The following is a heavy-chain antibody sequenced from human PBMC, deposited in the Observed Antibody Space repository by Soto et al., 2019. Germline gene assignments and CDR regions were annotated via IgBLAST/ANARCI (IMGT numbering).Heavy chain of an antibody. J-gene: IGHJ4*02. CDR3: AGLCYWDGGIGSSGPLDY. CDR1: GYSFTSYW. CDR2: IDPSDSYT. V-gene: IGHV5-10-1*01. D-gene: IGHD2-21*02. Sequence: RGESLKISCKGSGYSFTSYWISWVRQMPGKGLEWMGRIDPSDSYTNYSPSFQGHVTISADKSISTAYLQWSSLKASDTAMYYCAGLCYWDGGIGSSGPLDYWGQGTLVTVSS.